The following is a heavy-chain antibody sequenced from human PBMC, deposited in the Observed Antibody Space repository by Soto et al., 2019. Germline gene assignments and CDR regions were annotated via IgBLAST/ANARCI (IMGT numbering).Heavy chain of an antibody. Sequence: GGSLTLSCAASGSTFSSDAMSWDRQAPGKGLEWVSAMSGSGGSTYYADSVKGRFTISRDNSKNTLYLQMNRLRGEDTDVYYCAKGAVLSWGSYRSPAGNYWGQGTLVTVSS. CDR2: MSGSGGST. CDR3: AKGAVLSWGSYRSPAGNY. CDR1: GSTFSSDA. D-gene: IGHD3-16*02. J-gene: IGHJ4*02. V-gene: IGHV3-23*01.